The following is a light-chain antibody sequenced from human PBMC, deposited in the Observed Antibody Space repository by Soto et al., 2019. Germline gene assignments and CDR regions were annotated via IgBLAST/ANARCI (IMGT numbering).Light chain of an antibody. CDR1: QSVSSSY. CDR3: QQYNDWPPT. V-gene: IGKV3D-15*01. J-gene: IGKJ1*01. Sequence: ETVMTQSPATLSVSPGERATLSCGASQSVSSSYLAWYQQKPGLAPRLLIYDASSRATGIPARFSGSGSGTDFTLTISSLQSEDFAVYFCQQYNDWPPTFGQGTKVDVK. CDR2: DAS.